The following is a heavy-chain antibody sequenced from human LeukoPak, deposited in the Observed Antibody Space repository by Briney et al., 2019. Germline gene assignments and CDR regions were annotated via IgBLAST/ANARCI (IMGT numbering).Heavy chain of an antibody. CDR1: GGSISSYY. Sequence: PSETLSLTCTVSGGSISSYYWSWIRQPAGKGLEWIGRIYTSGSTNYNPSLKSRVTISVDTSKNQFSLKLSSVTAADTAVYYCAARDPWFGELGRQSGFDYWGQGTLVTVSS. CDR3: AARDPWFGELGRQSGFDY. CDR2: IYTSGST. J-gene: IGHJ4*02. D-gene: IGHD3-10*01. V-gene: IGHV4-4*07.